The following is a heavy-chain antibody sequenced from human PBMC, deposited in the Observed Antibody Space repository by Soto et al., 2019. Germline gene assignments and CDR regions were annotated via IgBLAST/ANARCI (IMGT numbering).Heavy chain of an antibody. Sequence: SETLSLTCAVSSGSISSSNWWSWVRQPPGKGLEWIGEIYHSGSTNYNPSLKSRVTISVDKSKNQFSLKLSSVTAADTAVYYCARGLTTVTTNYFDHWGQGTLVTLSS. V-gene: IGHV4-4*02. CDR1: SGSISSSNW. CDR2: IYHSGST. CDR3: ARGLTTVTTNYFDH. D-gene: IGHD4-17*01. J-gene: IGHJ4*02.